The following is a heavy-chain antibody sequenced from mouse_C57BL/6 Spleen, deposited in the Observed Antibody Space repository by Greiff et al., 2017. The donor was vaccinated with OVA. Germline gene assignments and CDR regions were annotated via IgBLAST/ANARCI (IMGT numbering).Heavy chain of an antibody. Sequence: QVQLQQSGAELVKPGASVKISCKASGYAFSSYWMNWVKQRPGKGLEWIGQIYPGDGDTNYNGKFKGKATLTADKSSSTAYMQLSSLTSEDSAVYFCAREGGLRRELYYFDYWGQGTTLTVSS. J-gene: IGHJ2*01. CDR3: AREGGLRRELYYFDY. V-gene: IGHV1-80*01. D-gene: IGHD2-4*01. CDR1: GYAFSSYW. CDR2: IYPGDGDT.